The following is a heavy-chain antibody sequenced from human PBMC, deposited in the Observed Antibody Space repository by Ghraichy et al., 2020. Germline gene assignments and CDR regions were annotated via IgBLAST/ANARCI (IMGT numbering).Heavy chain of an antibody. J-gene: IGHJ4*02. CDR2: INTNTGNP. D-gene: IGHD2-15*01. CDR1: GYTFTSYA. Sequence: ASVKVSCKASGYTFTSYAINWVRQAPGQGLEWMGWINTNTGNPTYAQGFAGRFVFSLDTSVSTAYLQISSLKPEDTVVYYCARASDIVVVIPATRRGPFDYWGQGTLVTVSS. CDR3: ARASDIVVVIPATRRGPFDY. V-gene: IGHV7-4-1*02.